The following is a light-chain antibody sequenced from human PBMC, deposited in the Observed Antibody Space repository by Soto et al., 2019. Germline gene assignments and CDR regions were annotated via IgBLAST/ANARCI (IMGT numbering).Light chain of an antibody. CDR3: QQSSSTPRT. Sequence: DIQMTQSPSSLYASVGDRVTITCRASQSVSRYVNWYQQKPGKAPKFLIYAATSLQSGVPSRFSGSGSGTDFTLTISSLQPEDFATYYCQQSSSTPRTFGQGTKVEIK. J-gene: IGKJ1*01. CDR1: QSVSRY. V-gene: IGKV1-39*01. CDR2: AAT.